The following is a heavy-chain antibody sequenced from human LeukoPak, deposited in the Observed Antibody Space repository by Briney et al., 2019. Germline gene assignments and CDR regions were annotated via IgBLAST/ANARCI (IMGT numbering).Heavy chain of an antibody. V-gene: IGHV4-39*01. J-gene: IGHJ6*02. Sequence: SETLSLTCTVSGGSISSSSYYWGWIRQPPGKGLEWTGSIYYSGSTYHNPSLKSRVTISVDTSKNQFSLKLSSVTAADTAVYYCARHGANYDFWSGYYRHYYYYYGMDVWGQGTTVTVSS. CDR1: GGSISSSSYY. CDR3: ARHGANYDFWSGYYRHYYYYYGMDV. CDR2: IYYSGST. D-gene: IGHD3-3*01.